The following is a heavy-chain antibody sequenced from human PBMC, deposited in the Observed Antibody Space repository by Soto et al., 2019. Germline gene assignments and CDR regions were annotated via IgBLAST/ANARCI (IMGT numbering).Heavy chain of an antibody. CDR3: ARVPFGSNGVTYFDY. Sequence: SETLSLTCSVSGGSISSGGYYWSWIRRHPGKGLEWIGYIYYSGSTYYNPSLKSRVTISVDTSKNQFSLKLTSVTAADTAVYYCARVPFGSNGVTYFDYWGQGTLVTVSS. J-gene: IGHJ4*02. CDR1: GGSISSGGYY. D-gene: IGHD1-26*01. CDR2: IYYSGST. V-gene: IGHV4-31*03.